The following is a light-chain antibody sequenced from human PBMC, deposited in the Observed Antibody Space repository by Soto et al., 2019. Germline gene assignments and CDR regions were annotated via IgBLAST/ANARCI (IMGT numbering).Light chain of an antibody. CDR2: GAS. Sequence: IVLTQSPVTLSVSPGETVILSCRASQSISTNLAWYQQKPGQAPRLLIYGASTRDTHIPDRFSGTGSETEFTLSVSSLQSEDFAIYYCQQYYDWPLVTFGGGTKVDIK. CDR3: QQYYDWPLVT. V-gene: IGKV3-15*01. CDR1: QSISTN. J-gene: IGKJ4*01.